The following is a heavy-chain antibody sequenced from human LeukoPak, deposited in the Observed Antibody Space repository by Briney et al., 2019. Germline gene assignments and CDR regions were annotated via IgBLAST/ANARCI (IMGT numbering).Heavy chain of an antibody. J-gene: IGHJ4*02. D-gene: IGHD4-17*01. V-gene: IGHV3-7*01. CDR2: INRDGSEK. CDR1: GFTFSDYW. CDR3: ADPGAGY. Sequence: PGGSLRLSCAASGFTFSDYWISWVRQAPGKGLEWVAIINRDGSEKYYVDSVKGRFTISRDNAQNSVYLQMNSLRPEDTAVYYCADPGAGYWGQGTLVTVSS.